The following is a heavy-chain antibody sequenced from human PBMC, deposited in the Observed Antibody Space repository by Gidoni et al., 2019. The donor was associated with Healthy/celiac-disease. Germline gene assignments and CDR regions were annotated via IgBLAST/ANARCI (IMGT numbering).Heavy chain of an antibody. D-gene: IGHD5-12*01. CDR2: IKQDGIEK. Sequence: EVQLVESGGGLVQPGGSLRLSCAASGFTFSSYWMSWVRQAPGKGLEWVANIKQDGIEKYYVDSVKGRFTISRDNAKNSLYLQMNSLRAEDTAVYYCARESRGYDHGNDYYYYYGMDVWGQGTTVTVSS. CDR3: ARESRGYDHGNDYYYYYGMDV. V-gene: IGHV3-7*01. J-gene: IGHJ6*02. CDR1: GFTFSSYW.